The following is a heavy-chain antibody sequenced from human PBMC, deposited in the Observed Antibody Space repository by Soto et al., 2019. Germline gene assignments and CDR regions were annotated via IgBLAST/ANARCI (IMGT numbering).Heavy chain of an antibody. V-gene: IGHV1-69*12. Sequence: QVQLVQSGAEVKKPGSSVKVSCKASGGTFSSYAISWVQQAPGQGLEWMGGIIPIFGTANYAQKCQGRVTITADESTSTAYMELSSLRSEETAVYFCAAQTTVTTEWFDPWGQATLVTVSS. CDR1: GGTFSSYA. CDR3: AAQTTVTTEWFDP. D-gene: IGHD4-17*01. CDR2: IIPIFGTA. J-gene: IGHJ5*02.